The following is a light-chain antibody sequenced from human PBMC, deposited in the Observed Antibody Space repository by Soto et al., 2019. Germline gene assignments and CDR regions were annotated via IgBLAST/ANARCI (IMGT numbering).Light chain of an antibody. Sequence: QSALTQPASVSGSPGQSITISCTGTNSDIGSFNLVSWYQQYPGKAPKLMIYEGSKRPSGVSNRFSGAKSDNTASLTISGLQAEDEANYHCCSYAGRSAFVLFGGGTKLTVL. V-gene: IGLV2-23*01. CDR2: EGS. J-gene: IGLJ2*01. CDR1: NSDIGSFNL. CDR3: CSYAGRSAFVL.